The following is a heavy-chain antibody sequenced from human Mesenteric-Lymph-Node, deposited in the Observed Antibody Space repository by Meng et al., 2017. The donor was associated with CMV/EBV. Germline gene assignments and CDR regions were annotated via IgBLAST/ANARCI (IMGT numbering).Heavy chain of an antibody. J-gene: IGHJ3*02. V-gene: IGHV4-59*01. Sequence: ESLKISCTVSDGSISSYYWSWIRQPPGKGLEWIGYIYYSGSTNYNPSLKSRVTISVDTSKNQFSLKLSSVTAADTAVYYCARIAYCGGDCYAFDIWGQGTMVTVSS. D-gene: IGHD2-21*01. CDR1: DGSISSYY. CDR3: ARIAYCGGDCYAFDI. CDR2: IYYSGST.